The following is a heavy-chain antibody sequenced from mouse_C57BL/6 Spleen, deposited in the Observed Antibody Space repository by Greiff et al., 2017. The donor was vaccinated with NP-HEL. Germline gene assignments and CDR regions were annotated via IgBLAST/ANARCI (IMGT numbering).Heavy chain of an antibody. CDR3: AREGSSHGYYAMDY. V-gene: IGHV1-4*01. J-gene: IGHJ4*01. CDR2: INPSSGYT. Sequence: VQLVESGAELARPGASVKMSCKASGYTFTSYTMHWVKQRPGQGLEWIGYINPSSGYTKYNQKFKDKATLTADKSSSTAYMQLSSLTSEDSAVYYCAREGSSHGYYAMDYWGQGTSVTVSS. D-gene: IGHD1-1*01. CDR1: GYTFTSYT.